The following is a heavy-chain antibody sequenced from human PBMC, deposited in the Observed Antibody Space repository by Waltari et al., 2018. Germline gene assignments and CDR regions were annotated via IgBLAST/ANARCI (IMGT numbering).Heavy chain of an antibody. CDR3: ARLLGSGSYYGRGCDY. J-gene: IGHJ4*02. V-gene: IGHV5-51*03. CDR2: VYPGASDT. Sequence: EVQLVQSGAEVKKPGESLKISCKGSGYSFTSYGIGWVRQMPGKGLEWMGIVYPGASDTRYSPAFQGQVTISADKAISTAYLQWSSLKASDTAIYYCARLLGSGSYYGRGCDYWGQGTLVTVSS. CDR1: GYSFTSYG. D-gene: IGHD1-26*01.